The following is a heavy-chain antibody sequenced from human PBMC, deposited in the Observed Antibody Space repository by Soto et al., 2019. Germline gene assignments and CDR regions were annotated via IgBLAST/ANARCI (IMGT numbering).Heavy chain of an antibody. D-gene: IGHD2-2*01. J-gene: IGHJ6*02. CDR2: IWFDGSNK. CDR1: GFTFSSYS. Sequence: GGSLRLSCAASGFTFSSYSMNWVRQAPGKGLEWVAVIWFDGSNKYYADSVKGRFTISRDNSKNTLYLQMNSLRAEDTAVYYCARDTGTRYCSSTSCSATHYYYYGMDVWGQGTTVTVSS. V-gene: IGHV3-33*08. CDR3: ARDTGTRYCSSTSCSATHYYYYGMDV.